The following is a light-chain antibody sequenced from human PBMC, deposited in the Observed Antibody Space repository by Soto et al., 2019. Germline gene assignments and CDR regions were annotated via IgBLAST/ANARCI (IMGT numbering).Light chain of an antibody. J-gene: IGKJ1*01. CDR1: QSISSY. Sequence: DIQMPQSPSTLSASVGDRVTITYRASQSISSYLNWYQQKPGKAPKLLIYAASSLQSGVPSRFSGSGSGTDFTLTISSPQPEDFATYYCQQSYSTLTWTFGQGTKVDI. CDR3: QQSYSTLTWT. CDR2: AAS. V-gene: IGKV1-39*01.